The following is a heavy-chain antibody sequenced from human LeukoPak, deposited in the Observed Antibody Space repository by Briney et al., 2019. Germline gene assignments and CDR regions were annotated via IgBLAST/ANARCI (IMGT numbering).Heavy chain of an antibody. CDR3: ARAVTFDY. Sequence: SETLSLTCSVSGGSISSGSYYWSWIRQPAGKKLEWIGRIYISGSTNYNPSLKSRVTISVDTSKNQFSLKLSSVTAADTAVYYCARAVTFDYWGQGTLVTVSS. CDR1: GGSISSGSYY. V-gene: IGHV4-61*02. CDR2: IYISGST. D-gene: IGHD4-11*01. J-gene: IGHJ4*02.